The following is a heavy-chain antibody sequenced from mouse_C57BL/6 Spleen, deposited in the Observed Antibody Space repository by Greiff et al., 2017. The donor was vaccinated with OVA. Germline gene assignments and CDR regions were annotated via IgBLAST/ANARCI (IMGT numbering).Heavy chain of an antibody. CDR2: INPNNGGT. V-gene: IGHV1-26*01. CDR3: ARGGLRRGYFDY. J-gene: IGHJ2*01. CDR1: GYTFTDYY. D-gene: IGHD2-4*01. Sequence: EVQLQQSRPELVKPGASVKISCKASGYTFTDYYMNWVKQSHGKSLEWIGDINPNNGGTSYNQKFKGKATLTVDKSSSTAYMELRSLTSEDSAVYYCARGGLRRGYFDYWGQGTTLTVSS.